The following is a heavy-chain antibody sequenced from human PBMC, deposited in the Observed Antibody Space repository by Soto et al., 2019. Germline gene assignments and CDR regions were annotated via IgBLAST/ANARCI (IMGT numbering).Heavy chain of an antibody. CDR3: ARDLGEYVATVYFDY. V-gene: IGHV4-38-2*02. J-gene: IGHJ4*02. Sequence: ETLSLTCAVSGYSISRGYYWGWIRQPPGKGLEWIGNMHHSGTTYYNPSLKSRVTMSIDTSKNQFSLKLRSVTAADTAVYYCARDLGEYVATVYFDYWGQGTLVTVSS. CDR1: GYSISRGYY. D-gene: IGHD5-12*01. CDR2: MHHSGTT.